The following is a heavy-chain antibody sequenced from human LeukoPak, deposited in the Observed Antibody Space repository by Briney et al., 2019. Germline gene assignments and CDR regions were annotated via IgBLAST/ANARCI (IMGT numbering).Heavy chain of an antibody. J-gene: IGHJ4*02. CDR3: AASPDYYDSSGYSYYFDY. V-gene: IGHV1-58*01. CDR1: GFTFTSSA. CDR2: IVVGSGNT. Sequence: SVKVSCKASGFTFTSSAVQWVRQARGQRLEWIGWIVVGSGNTNYAQKFQERVTITRDMSTSTAYMELSSLRSEDTAVHYCAASPDYYDSSGYSYYFDYWGQGTLVTVSS. D-gene: IGHD3-22*01.